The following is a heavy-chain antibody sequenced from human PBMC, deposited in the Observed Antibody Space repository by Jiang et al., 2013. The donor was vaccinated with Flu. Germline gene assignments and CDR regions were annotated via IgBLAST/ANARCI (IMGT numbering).Heavy chain of an antibody. CDR1: GFNFRGLC. Sequence: RRLSCAASGFNFRGLCNELGPPGSREGLEWVSYISTSGYSKHYADSVRGRSTVSRDNAENLLYLQMDSLRADDTAVYYCARSRDGYKSDAFDIWGRGTMVTVSS. CDR3: ARSRDGYKSDAFDI. V-gene: IGHV3-48*03. J-gene: IGHJ3*02. CDR2: ISTSGYSK. D-gene: IGHD5-24*01.